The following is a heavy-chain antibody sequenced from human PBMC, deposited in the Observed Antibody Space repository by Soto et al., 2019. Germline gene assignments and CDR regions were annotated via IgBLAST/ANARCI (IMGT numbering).Heavy chain of an antibody. J-gene: IGHJ4*02. CDR2: ISWNSGSI. V-gene: IGHV3-9*01. Sequence: EVQLVESGGGLVQPGRSLRLSCAASGFTFDDYAMHWVRQAPGKGLEWVSGISWNSGSIGYADSVKGRFTISRDNAKNSLYLQMNSLRAEDTALYYCAKDVARSEGDPYYFDYWGQGTLVTASS. D-gene: IGHD6-6*01. CDR3: AKDVARSEGDPYYFDY. CDR1: GFTFDDYA.